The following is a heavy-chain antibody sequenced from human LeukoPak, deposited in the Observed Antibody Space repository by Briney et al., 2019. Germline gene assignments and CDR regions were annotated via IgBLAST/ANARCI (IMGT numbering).Heavy chain of an antibody. D-gene: IGHD4/OR15-4a*01. J-gene: IGHJ2*01. CDR1: GDSISSSSYY. CDR3: ARGRRIVVLPGRGYFDL. V-gene: IGHV4-39*02. CDR2: IYYAGST. Sequence: PSETLSPTCNVSGDSISSSSYYWSWIRVPPGKGLEWIGSIYYAGSTYYNPSLKSRVTLSVDTSTNHFSLNIKSVTAADTAMYYRARGRRIVVLPGRGYFDLWGRGTLVTVSS.